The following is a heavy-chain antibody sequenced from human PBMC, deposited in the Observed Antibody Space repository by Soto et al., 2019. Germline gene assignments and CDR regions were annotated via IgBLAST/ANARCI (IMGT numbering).Heavy chain of an antibody. V-gene: IGHV1-69*08. CDR3: ARGLGGRMDD. CDR2: IIPMLGET. D-gene: IGHD3-16*01. Sequence: QVQLVQSGAEVKKPGSSVRVSCKASGTIFSSYTISWVRQAPGQGLEWMGRIIPMLGETNSAQKFQGRVTLIADKSTNTAYKELNSLRLEDTAVYYCARGLGGRMDDWGQGTTVTVSS. CDR1: GTIFSSYT. J-gene: IGHJ6*02.